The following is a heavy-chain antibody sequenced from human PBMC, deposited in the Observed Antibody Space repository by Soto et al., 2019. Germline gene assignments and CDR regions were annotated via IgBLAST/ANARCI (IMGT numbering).Heavy chain of an antibody. CDR2: ISAYNGNT. D-gene: IGHD5-18*01. J-gene: IGHJ4*02. CDR1: GYTFTSYG. CDR3: ASMGLGYEIDY. V-gene: IGHV1-18*01. Sequence: ASVKVSCNAYGYTFTSYGISGVRQAPGQGLEWMGWISAYNGNTNYAQKLQGRVTMTTDTSTSTAYMELRSLRSDDTAVYYCASMGLGYEIDYWGQGTLVTVSS.